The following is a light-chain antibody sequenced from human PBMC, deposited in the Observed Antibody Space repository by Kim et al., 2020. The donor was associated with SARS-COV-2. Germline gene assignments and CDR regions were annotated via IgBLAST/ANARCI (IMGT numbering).Light chain of an antibody. Sequence: EIVLTQSPGTLSLSPGERLTLSCRASQSIASNFLAWYLQKPGQTPRLLVYGASSRAAGIPDRFSGSGYGTDFTLTVSRLEPEDFGVYYCQHYSTSPLTFGGGTKVDIK. V-gene: IGKV3-20*01. CDR2: GAS. CDR1: QSIASNF. CDR3: QHYSTSPLT. J-gene: IGKJ4*01.